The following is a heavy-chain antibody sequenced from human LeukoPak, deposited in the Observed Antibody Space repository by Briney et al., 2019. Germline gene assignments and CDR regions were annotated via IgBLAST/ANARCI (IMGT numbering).Heavy chain of an antibody. D-gene: IGHD3-22*01. J-gene: IGHJ4*02. CDR2: ISSSSSYI. V-gene: IGHV3-21*01. Sequence: GSLRLSCAASGFTFSSYSMNWVRQAPGKGLEWVSSISSSSSYIYYADSVKGRFTISRDNAKNSLYLQMNSLRAEDTAVYYCARSYDSSGYYYGYWGQGTLVTVSS. CDR3: ARSYDSSGYYYGY. CDR1: GFTFSSYS.